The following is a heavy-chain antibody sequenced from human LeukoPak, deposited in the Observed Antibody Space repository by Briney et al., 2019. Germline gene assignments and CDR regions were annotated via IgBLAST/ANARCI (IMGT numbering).Heavy chain of an antibody. J-gene: IGHJ4*02. Sequence: PGGSLRLSCSVPGFNLTSFWMTWVRQAPGKGLERGAKIGKEGRAKNTVDSLKGGSTSSRANAKTSLNLQMTSLRAEATAIYNGARTYSSFDYWGQGTLV. CDR2: IGKEGRAK. CDR1: GFNLTSFW. D-gene: IGHD5-18*01. CDR3: ARTYSSFDY. V-gene: IGHV3-7*04.